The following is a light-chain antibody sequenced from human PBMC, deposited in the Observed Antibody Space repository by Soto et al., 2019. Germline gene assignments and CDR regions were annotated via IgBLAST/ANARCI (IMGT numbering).Light chain of an antibody. CDR3: QTWGTGYWV. Sequence: QTVVTQSPSASASLGASVKLTCILSSGHSGYAIAWHQQQPEKGPRYLMTLNSDGRHSKGDGIPDRFSGSSSGAERYLTISSLQSEDEADYYCQTWGTGYWVFGGGTKLTVL. J-gene: IGLJ3*02. V-gene: IGLV4-69*01. CDR2: LNSDGRH. CDR1: SGHSGYA.